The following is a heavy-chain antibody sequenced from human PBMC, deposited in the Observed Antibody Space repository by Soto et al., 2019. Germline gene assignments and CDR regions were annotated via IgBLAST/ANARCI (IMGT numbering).Heavy chain of an antibody. Sequence: QVQLVQSGAEVKKPGASVKVSCKATGYTFTSYGISWVRQAPGQGLEWMGWISAYNGNTNYAQKLQGRVTMTTDTSTSTAYMELRSLRSDDTAVYYCARHSSGWYRLDYFDYWGQGTLVTVSS. J-gene: IGHJ4*02. CDR2: ISAYNGNT. CDR3: ARHSSGWYRLDYFDY. CDR1: GYTFTSYG. V-gene: IGHV1-18*01. D-gene: IGHD6-19*01.